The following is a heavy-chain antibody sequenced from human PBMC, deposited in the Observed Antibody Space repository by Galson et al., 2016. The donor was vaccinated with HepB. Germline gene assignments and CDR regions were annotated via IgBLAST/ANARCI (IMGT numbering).Heavy chain of an antibody. J-gene: IGHJ5*02. Sequence: SLRLSCAASGFFFSGRAMSWVRQAPGKGLEWGSGINRYGATTSYAAAVKGRFTISRDNSNNTLYLQMNSLTTEVTAVYYCARVPRGGDKFAPWGQGTLVTVSS. D-gene: IGHD3-10*01. CDR2: INRYGATT. CDR3: ARVPRGGDKFAP. CDR1: GFFFSGRA. V-gene: IGHV3-23*01.